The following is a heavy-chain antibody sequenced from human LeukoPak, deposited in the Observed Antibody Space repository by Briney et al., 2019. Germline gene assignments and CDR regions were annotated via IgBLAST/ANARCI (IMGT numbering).Heavy chain of an antibody. D-gene: IGHD3-9*01. CDR3: AKDNYDTSSHGMDV. CDR1: GFTFSSYG. J-gene: IGHJ6*02. Sequence: PGRSLRLSCAASGFTFSSYGMHWVRQAPGNGLEWVAVISFDGNNKYFADSVKGRFTISRDNSKNTLYLQMNSLRAEDTAVYYCAKDNYDTSSHGMDVWGQGTTVTVSS. V-gene: IGHV3-30*18. CDR2: ISFDGNNK.